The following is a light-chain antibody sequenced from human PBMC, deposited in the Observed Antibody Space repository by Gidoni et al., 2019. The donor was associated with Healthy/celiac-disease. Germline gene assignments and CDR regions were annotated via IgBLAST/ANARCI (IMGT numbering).Light chain of an antibody. CDR1: QSVSSN. Sequence: EIVMTQSPATLSVSPGVRATLSCRASQSVSSNLAWYQQKPGQAPRLLIYVASTRATGIPARFSGSGSGTEFTLTISSLQSEDFAVYYCQQYNNWLWTFGQGTKVEIK. CDR2: VAS. J-gene: IGKJ1*01. V-gene: IGKV3-15*01. CDR3: QQYNNWLWT.